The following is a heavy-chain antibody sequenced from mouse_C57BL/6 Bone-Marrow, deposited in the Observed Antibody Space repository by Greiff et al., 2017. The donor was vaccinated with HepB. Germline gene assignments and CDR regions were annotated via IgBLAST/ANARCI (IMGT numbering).Heavy chain of an antibody. CDR3: ASGNRYEYDEQRPDY. J-gene: IGHJ2*01. CDR1: GYSFTDNN. D-gene: IGHD2-4*01. Sequence: RVKPVASVKISCKASGYSFTDNNMHRVKQRNGKSLQWIRGSNPNYGTTSYNQKFKGKATLTVDQFSSTAYMQINSLTSEDSAVYYSASGNRYEYDEQRPDYWRHGTT. V-gene: IGHV1-39*01. CDR2: SNPNYGTT.